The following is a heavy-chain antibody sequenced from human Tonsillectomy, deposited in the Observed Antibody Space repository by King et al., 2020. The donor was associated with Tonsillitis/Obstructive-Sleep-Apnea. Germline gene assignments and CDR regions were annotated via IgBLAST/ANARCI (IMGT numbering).Heavy chain of an antibody. CDR3: AREWDDAFDI. Sequence: QLQESGPGLVKPSETLSLTCTVSGGSINSYYWSWIRQPPGKGLEWIGYIYYSGGTKYNPSLKSRVSISIDTSKNQFSLKLTTVTAADTAVYYCAREWDDAFDIWGQGTMVTVSS. CDR1: GGSINSYY. J-gene: IGHJ3*02. V-gene: IGHV4-59*01. D-gene: IGHD1-26*01. CDR2: IYYSGGT.